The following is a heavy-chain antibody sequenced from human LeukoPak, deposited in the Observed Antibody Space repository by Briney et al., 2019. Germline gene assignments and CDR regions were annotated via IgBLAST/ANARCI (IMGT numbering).Heavy chain of an antibody. CDR3: AKDHYYGSGSYSRWVYFDY. D-gene: IGHD3-10*01. V-gene: IGHV3-43*01. J-gene: IGHJ4*02. Sequence: GGSLRLSCAASGFTFDDYTMHWVRQAPGKGLEWVSLISWDGGSTYYADSVKGRFTISRDNSKNSLYLQMNSLRTEYTALYFCAKDHYYGSGSYSRWVYFDYWGQGTLVTVSS. CDR2: ISWDGGST. CDR1: GFTFDDYT.